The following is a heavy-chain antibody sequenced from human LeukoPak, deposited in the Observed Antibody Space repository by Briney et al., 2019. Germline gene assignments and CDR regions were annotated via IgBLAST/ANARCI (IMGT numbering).Heavy chain of an antibody. D-gene: IGHD3-22*01. CDR1: GFTFSSYW. CDR3: ARVGITYYYDSSGPVGNDFDY. V-gene: IGHV3-7*01. CDR2: IKQDGSEK. J-gene: IGHJ4*02. Sequence: GGSLRLSCAASGFTFSSYWMSWVRQAPGKGLEWVANIKQDGSEKYYVDSVKGRFTISRDNAKNSLYLQMNSLRAEDTAVYYCARVGITYYYDSSGPVGNDFDYWGQGTLVTVSS.